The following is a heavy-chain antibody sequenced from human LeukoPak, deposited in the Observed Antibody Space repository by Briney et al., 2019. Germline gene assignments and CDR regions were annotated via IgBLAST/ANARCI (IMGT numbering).Heavy chain of an antibody. V-gene: IGHV4-61*01. CDR3: ARADENYYDSSGPQSTQGNWYFDL. J-gene: IGHJ2*01. CDR2: IYYSGST. Sequence: SETLSLTCTVSGGSVSSGSYYWSWIRQPPGKGLEWIGYIYYSGSTNYSPSLKSRVTISVDTSKNQFSLKLSSVTAADTAVYYCARADENYYDSSGPQSTQGNWYFDLWGRGTLVTVSS. CDR1: GGSVSSGSYY. D-gene: IGHD3-22*01.